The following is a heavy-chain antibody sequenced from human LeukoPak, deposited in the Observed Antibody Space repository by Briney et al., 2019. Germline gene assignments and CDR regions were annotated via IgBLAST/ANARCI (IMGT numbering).Heavy chain of an antibody. Sequence: PGGSLRLSCAASGFTVSNIYMSWVRQAPGKGLEWVSVIYSGGGTFYSDSVKGRFIISRDSSKNTLYLQMNSLRADDTAVYYCARDSSGPAFWGQGTRVTVSS. D-gene: IGHD6-19*01. CDR2: IYSGGGT. CDR3: ARDSSGPAF. J-gene: IGHJ4*02. CDR1: GFTVSNIY. V-gene: IGHV3-53*01.